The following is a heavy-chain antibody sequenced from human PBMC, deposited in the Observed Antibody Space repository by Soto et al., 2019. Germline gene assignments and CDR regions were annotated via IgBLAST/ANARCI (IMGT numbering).Heavy chain of an antibody. CDR1: GGTFSSYA. J-gene: IGHJ6*02. Sequence: SVKVSCKASGGTFSSYAISWVRQAPGQGLEWMGGIIPIFGTANYAQKFQGRVTITADESTSTAYMELSSLRSEDTAVYYCARVGGDILTGYSIRYYYYYGTDVWGQGTTVTVSS. CDR3: ARVGGDILTGYSIRYYYYYGTDV. CDR2: IIPIFGTA. V-gene: IGHV1-69*13. D-gene: IGHD3-9*01.